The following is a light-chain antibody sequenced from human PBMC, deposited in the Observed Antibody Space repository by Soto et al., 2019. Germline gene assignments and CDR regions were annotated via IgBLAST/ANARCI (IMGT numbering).Light chain of an antibody. CDR1: SSNIGSNT. Sequence: QSVLTQPPSASGTPGQRVTISCSGSSSNIGSNTVNWYQQLPGTAPKLFIYSDNRRPSGVPDRFSGSKSGTSASLAISGLQSEDEADYYGAAWDVTLNGPVFGGGTKVTVL. V-gene: IGLV1-44*01. J-gene: IGLJ2*01. CDR3: AAWDVTLNGPV. CDR2: SDN.